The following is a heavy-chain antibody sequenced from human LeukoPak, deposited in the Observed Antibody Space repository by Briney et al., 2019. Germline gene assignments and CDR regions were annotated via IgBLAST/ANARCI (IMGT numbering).Heavy chain of an antibody. CDR3: ARVTEDNWNYGTFDY. CDR1: GGSISGYY. CDR2: IYYSGST. Sequence: PSETLSLTCTVSGGSISGYYWSWIRQPPGKGLEWIGYIYYSGSTNYNPSLKSRVTISVDTSKNQFSLKLSSVTAADTAVYYCARVTEDNWNYGTFDYWGQGTLVTVSS. V-gene: IGHV4-59*01. D-gene: IGHD1-7*01. J-gene: IGHJ4*02.